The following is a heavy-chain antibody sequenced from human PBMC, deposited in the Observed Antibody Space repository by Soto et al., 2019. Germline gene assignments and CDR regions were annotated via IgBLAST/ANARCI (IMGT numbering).Heavy chain of an antibody. J-gene: IGHJ6*02. CDR1: GGTFRSYA. CDR3: ASDAPIARIDV. CDR2: IIRIFSTA. V-gene: IGHV1-69*13. Sequence: GSSVMVSCKDSGGTFRSYAISWVRQAPGQGLEWMGGIIRIFSTANYAQKFQGRATITADESTSTSYMELISLRSEDTAVYSCASDAPIARIDVGSQGSPVTVSS. D-gene: IGHD6-13*01.